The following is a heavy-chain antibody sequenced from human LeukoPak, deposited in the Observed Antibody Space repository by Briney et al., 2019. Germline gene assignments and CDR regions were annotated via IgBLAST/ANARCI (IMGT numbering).Heavy chain of an antibody. V-gene: IGHV1-69*06. CDR1: GGTFSSYA. J-gene: IGHJ6*04. CDR2: IIPIFGTA. D-gene: IGHD3-10*01. Sequence: GSSVKVSCKASGGTFSSYAISWVRQAPGQGLELMGGIIPIFGTANYAQKFQGRVTITADKSTSTAYMELSSLRSEDTAVYYCASGGYGSGSYYKTFYYYGMDVWGKGTTVTVSS. CDR3: ASGGYGSGSYYKTFYYYGMDV.